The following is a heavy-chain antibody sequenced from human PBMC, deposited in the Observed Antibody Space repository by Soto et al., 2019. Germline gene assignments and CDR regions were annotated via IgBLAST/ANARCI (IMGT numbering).Heavy chain of an antibody. CDR2: ITGSGSNT. D-gene: IGHD6-19*01. V-gene: IGHV3-23*01. CDR1: GFTFSSYA. Sequence: DVQLLESGGGLVQPGGSLRLSCAASGFTFSSYAMGWVRQPPGRGLEWVSIITGSGSNTYYADSVKGRSTISRDNAKITVYLHVNNLRAEDTAVYFCTRGDRNSGFEYWGQGTLVTVSS. J-gene: IGHJ4*02. CDR3: TRGDRNSGFEY.